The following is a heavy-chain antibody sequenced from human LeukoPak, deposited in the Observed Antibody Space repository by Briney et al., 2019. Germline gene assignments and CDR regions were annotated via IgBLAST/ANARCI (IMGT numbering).Heavy chain of an antibody. CDR2: IRYDGSNK. D-gene: IGHD5-12*01. Sequence: GGSLRLSCAASGFTFSSYVMHWVRQAPGKGLEWVAFIRYDGSNKYYADSVKGRFTISRDNSKNTLYLQMNSLRAEDTAVYYCAKGKYSGYDEYYYYMDVWGKGTTVTVSS. CDR1: GFTFSSYV. V-gene: IGHV3-30*02. CDR3: AKGKYSGYDEYYYYMDV. J-gene: IGHJ6*03.